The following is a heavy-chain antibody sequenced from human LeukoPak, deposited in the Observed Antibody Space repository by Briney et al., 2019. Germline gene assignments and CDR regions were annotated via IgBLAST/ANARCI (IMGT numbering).Heavy chain of an antibody. V-gene: IGHV3-23*01. Sequence: GGSLRLSCAASGFTFSSYGMRWVRQAPGKGLEWVAGISGSGCSKYYADSVKGRFTISRDNAKNSLYLQMNTLRAEDTAVYYCARDFYVADDVYWGRGTLVTVSS. J-gene: IGHJ4*02. CDR1: GFTFSSYG. CDR2: ISGSGCSK. CDR3: ARDFYVADDVY. D-gene: IGHD6-19*01.